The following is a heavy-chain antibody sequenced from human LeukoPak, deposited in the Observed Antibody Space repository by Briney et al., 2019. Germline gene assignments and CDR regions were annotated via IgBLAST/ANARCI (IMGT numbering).Heavy chain of an antibody. V-gene: IGHV7-4-1*02. CDR2: INTNTGNP. Sequence: ASVKVSCKASGYTFTNYAMNWVRQAPGQGLEWMGWINTNTGNPTYAQGFTVRFVFSLDTSVSTAYLQISSLKAEDTAMYYCARERRSSSPGEQQLVRAFDIWGQGTMVTVSS. CDR1: GYTFTNYA. J-gene: IGHJ3*02. CDR3: ARERRSSSPGEQQLVRAFDI. D-gene: IGHD6-13*01.